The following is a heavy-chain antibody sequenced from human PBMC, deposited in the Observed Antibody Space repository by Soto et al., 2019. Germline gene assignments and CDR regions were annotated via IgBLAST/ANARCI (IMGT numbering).Heavy chain of an antibody. D-gene: IGHD3-22*01. V-gene: IGHV3-72*01. Sequence: PGGSLRLSCAASGFTFSDYYINWVRQAPGKGLEWVGRTRNKANSYTTDYDAFVKGRFTISRDDSKNLIYLQMNSLKTEDTAVYYCAREGSSSGPDYEYWGQGTLVTVSS. CDR3: AREGSSSGPDYEY. CDR1: GFTFSDYY. J-gene: IGHJ4*02. CDR2: TRNKANSYTT.